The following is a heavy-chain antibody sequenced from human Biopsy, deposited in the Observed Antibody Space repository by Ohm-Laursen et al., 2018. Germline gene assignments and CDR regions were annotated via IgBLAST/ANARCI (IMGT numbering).Heavy chain of an antibody. D-gene: IGHD3-3*01. Sequence: ASAKASCKASGYTFTGYHVHWVRQAPGQGREGMGWINAKTGDTNYAQKFQGRVTMTRDTSISTTYMELRRLTSDDTAVFYCARELGDFWGGRQFDFWGQGTLVTVSS. J-gene: IGHJ5*01. CDR2: INAKTGDT. CDR3: ARELGDFWGGRQFDF. V-gene: IGHV1-2*02. CDR1: GYTFTGYH.